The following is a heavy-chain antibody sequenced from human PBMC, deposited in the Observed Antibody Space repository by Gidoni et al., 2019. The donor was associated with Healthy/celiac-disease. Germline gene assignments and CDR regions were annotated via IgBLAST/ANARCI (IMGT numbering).Heavy chain of an antibody. Sequence: QVQLVQSGAEVQKPGSSVKVSCQASGGPFSRYAISWVRQAPGQGLEWMGGIIPIFGTANYAQKFQGRVTITADESTSTAYMDLSSLRSEDTAVYYCARDRREGFDYWGQGTLVTVSS. J-gene: IGHJ4*02. V-gene: IGHV1-69*01. CDR2: IIPIFGTA. CDR1: GGPFSRYA. D-gene: IGHD3-10*01. CDR3: ARDRREGFDY.